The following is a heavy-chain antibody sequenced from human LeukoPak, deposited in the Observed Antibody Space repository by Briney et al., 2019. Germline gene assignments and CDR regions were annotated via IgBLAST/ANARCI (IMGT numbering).Heavy chain of an antibody. CDR2: IGSSGGGI. J-gene: IGHJ4*02. V-gene: IGHV3-23*01. CDR3: AIDPNWGTHS. Sequence: GGSLRLSCAASGFTFSTYTMYWVRHPPGKRLEWVSIIGSSGGGIHYADSAKGRFTISRDNSKNALYLQMNSLRVEDTAVYYCAIDPNWGTHSWGQGVLVTVSS. CDR1: GFTFSTYT. D-gene: IGHD7-27*01.